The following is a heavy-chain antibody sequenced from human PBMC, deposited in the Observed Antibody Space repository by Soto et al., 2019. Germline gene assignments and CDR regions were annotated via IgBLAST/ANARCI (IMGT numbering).Heavy chain of an antibody. V-gene: IGHV4-34*01. D-gene: IGHD3-10*01. J-gene: IGHJ6*03. CDR3: ARNIWGGYYYYMDV. CDR2: INHSGST. CDR1: GVSLSGYY. Sequence: SETLSLTCAVYGVSLSGYYWSWIRQPPGKGLEWIGEINHSGSTNYNPSLKSRVTISVDTSKNQFSLKLSSVTAADTAVYYCARNIWGGYYYYMDVWGKGTTVTVSS.